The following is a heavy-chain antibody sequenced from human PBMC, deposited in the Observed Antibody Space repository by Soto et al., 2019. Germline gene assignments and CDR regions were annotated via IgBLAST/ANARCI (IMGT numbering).Heavy chain of an antibody. CDR2: ISGSGGST. Sequence: EVQLLESGGGLVQPGGSLRLSCAASGFTFSSYAMSWVRQAPGKGLEWVSAISGSGGSTYYADSVKGRFTISRDNSKNTLYLQMNSLRAEDTAVYYCAKDSPGYYHSSGYSLDDYWGQGTLVTVSS. J-gene: IGHJ4*02. CDR1: GFTFSSYA. CDR3: AKDSPGYYHSSGYSLDDY. D-gene: IGHD3-22*01. V-gene: IGHV3-23*01.